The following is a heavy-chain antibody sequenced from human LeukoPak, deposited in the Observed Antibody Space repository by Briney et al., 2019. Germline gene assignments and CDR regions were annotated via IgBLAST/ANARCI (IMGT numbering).Heavy chain of an antibody. J-gene: IGHJ4*02. CDR1: GFTFSSYA. D-gene: IGHD3-22*01. V-gene: IGHV3-23*01. Sequence: GGSLRLSCAASGFTFSSYAMNWVRQAPGKGLEWVSGISGSGDSTYYADSVKGRFTISRDDSKNTVYLQMNSLRAEDTSVYFCARGGESSGYYYADYWGQGTLVTVSS. CDR3: ARGGESSGYYYADY. CDR2: ISGSGDST.